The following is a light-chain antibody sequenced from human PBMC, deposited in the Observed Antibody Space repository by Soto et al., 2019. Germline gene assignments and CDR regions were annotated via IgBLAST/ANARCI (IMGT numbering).Light chain of an antibody. V-gene: IGKV3-11*01. J-gene: IGKJ5*01. CDR1: QSVSSY. CDR2: NAS. CDR3: QQRSNWPPIT. Sequence: EIVLTQSPATLSLSPGERATLSCRASQSVSSYLAWYQQKPVQAPRLLIYNASNRATGIPARFSGSGSGTDFTLTISSLETEDFAVYYCQQRSNWPPITIGQGTRLEIK.